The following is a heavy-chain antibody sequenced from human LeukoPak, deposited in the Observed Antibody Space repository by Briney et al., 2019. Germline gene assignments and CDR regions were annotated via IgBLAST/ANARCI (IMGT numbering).Heavy chain of an antibody. CDR1: GGSFSGYY. Sequence: SETLSLTCAVYGGSFSGYYWSWIPQPPGKGLEWIGEINHSGSTNYNPSLKSRVTISVDTSKNQFSLKLSSVTAADTAVYYCAREKNHIVVVTAADAFDIWGQGTLVTVSS. J-gene: IGHJ3*02. CDR2: INHSGST. CDR3: AREKNHIVVVTAADAFDI. D-gene: IGHD2-21*02. V-gene: IGHV4-34*01.